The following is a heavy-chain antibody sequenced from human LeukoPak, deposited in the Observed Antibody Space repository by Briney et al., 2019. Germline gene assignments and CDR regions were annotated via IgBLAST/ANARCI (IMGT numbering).Heavy chain of an antibody. Sequence: SETLSLTCTVSGGSITSYYWSWIRQPPGKGLEWIGYIYYSGSNNYNPSLKSRVTMSVDTSKNQFSLMLRSVTAADTAVYYCARDGGYSYGYVTLDYWGQGTLVTVSS. CDR1: GGSITSYY. D-gene: IGHD5-18*01. J-gene: IGHJ4*02. V-gene: IGHV4-59*01. CDR2: IYYSGSN. CDR3: ARDGGYSYGYVTLDY.